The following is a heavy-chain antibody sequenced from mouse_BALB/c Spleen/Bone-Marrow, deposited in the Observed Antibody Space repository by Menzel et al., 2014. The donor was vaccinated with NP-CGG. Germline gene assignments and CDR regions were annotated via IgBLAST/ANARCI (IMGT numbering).Heavy chain of an antibody. V-gene: IGHV14-3*02. CDR3: ARLAS. J-gene: IGHJ3*01. Sequence: EVQGVESGAELVKPGASVKLSCTASGFNIKDTYMHWVKQRPEQGLEWIGRIDPANGNTKYDPKFQGKVTITADTSSNTAYLQLSSLTSEDTAVYYCARLASWGQGTLVTVSA. CDR2: IDPANGNT. CDR1: GFNIKDTY.